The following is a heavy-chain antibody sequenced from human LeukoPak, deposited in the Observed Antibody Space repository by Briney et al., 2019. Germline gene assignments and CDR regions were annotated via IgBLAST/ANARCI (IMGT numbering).Heavy chain of an antibody. Sequence: ASVKVSCKASGYTFTSYYMHWVRQAPGQGVECMGIINPSGGSTSYAQKFQGRVTMTRDTSTSTVYMERSSLRSEDTAVYYCSRGGGSDRSFDYWGQGTLVTVSS. CDR1: GYTFTSYY. J-gene: IGHJ4*02. CDR2: INPSGGST. CDR3: SRGGGSDRSFDY. D-gene: IGHD1-26*01. V-gene: IGHV1-46*01.